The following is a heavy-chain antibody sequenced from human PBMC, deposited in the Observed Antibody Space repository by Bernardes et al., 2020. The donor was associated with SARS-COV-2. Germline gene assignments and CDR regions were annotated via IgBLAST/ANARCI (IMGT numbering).Heavy chain of an antibody. J-gene: IGHJ6*02. D-gene: IGHD4-4*01. CDR2: INAGNGNT. CDR1: GYTFTSYA. CDR3: ARSSATTVTTIYTGGMDV. Sequence: ASVKVSCKASGYTFTSYAMHWVRQAPGQRLEWMGWINAGNGNTKYSQKFQGRVTITRDTSASTAYMELSSLRSEDTAVYYCARSSATTVTTIYTGGMDVWGQGTTVTVSS. V-gene: IGHV1-3*01.